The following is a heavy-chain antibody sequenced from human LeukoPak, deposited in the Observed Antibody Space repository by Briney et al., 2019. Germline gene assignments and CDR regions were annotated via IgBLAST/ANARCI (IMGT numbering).Heavy chain of an antibody. J-gene: IGHJ4*02. CDR1: GFTLSSYL. CDR3: AKVPLRTGLKYFDY. CDR2: IKQDGSEK. V-gene: IGHV3-7*03. Sequence: GGSLRLSCAASGFTLSSYLMSWVRQAPGKGLEGVANIKQDGSEKYYVDSVKGRFTISRDNAKNSLYLQMPSLRAEDTAVYYCAKVPLRTGLKYFDYWGQGTLVTVSS. D-gene: IGHD3/OR15-3a*01.